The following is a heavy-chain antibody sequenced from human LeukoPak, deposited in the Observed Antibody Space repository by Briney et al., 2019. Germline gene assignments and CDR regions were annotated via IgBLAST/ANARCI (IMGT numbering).Heavy chain of an antibody. CDR2: INPSGDST. CDR3: ARGWSQRDSSAFDI. Sequence: GASVKVSCKASGYTFTSYDMHWVRQAPGQGLEWMGIINPSGDSTSYAQKFQGRVTITADESTSTAYMELSSLRSEDTAVYYCARGWSQRDSSAFDIWGQGTMVTVSS. D-gene: IGHD2-15*01. V-gene: IGHV1-46*01. CDR1: GYTFTSYD. J-gene: IGHJ3*02.